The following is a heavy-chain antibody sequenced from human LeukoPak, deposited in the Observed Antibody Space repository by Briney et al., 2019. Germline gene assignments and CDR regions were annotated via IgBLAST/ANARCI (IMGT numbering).Heavy chain of an antibody. Sequence: SETLSLTCTVSGGSISSYYWSGIRQPPGKGLEWIGSIYYDGSTNYNPSLKSRVTISLDTPKNQFSLKLSSVTAADTAVYYCARDGGYGSGSALWGQGTLITVSS. D-gene: IGHD3-10*01. J-gene: IGHJ4*02. CDR3: ARDGGYGSGSAL. V-gene: IGHV4-59*01. CDR2: IYYDGST. CDR1: GGSISSYY.